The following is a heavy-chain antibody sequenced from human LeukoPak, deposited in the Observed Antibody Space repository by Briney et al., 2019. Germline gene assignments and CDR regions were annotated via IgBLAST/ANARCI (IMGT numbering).Heavy chain of an antibody. CDR1: GFTFSTYE. CDR3: AREVIGGNSA. Sequence: GESLRLSCAASGFTFSTYEASWVRQAPGKGLEWVASISSSTTYIYYADSLKGRFTIPRDDAKNSLYLQMSSLRAEDTAVYYCAREVIGGNSAWGQGTLVTVSS. J-gene: IGHJ4*02. V-gene: IGHV3-21*01. D-gene: IGHD4-23*01. CDR2: ISSSTTYI.